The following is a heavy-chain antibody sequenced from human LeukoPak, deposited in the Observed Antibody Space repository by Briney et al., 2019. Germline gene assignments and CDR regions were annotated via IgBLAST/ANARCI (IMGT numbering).Heavy chain of an antibody. CDR1: EFSVGSNY. CDR2: ISSSGSTI. J-gene: IGHJ6*04. CDR3: AELGITMIGGV. D-gene: IGHD3-10*02. V-gene: IGHV3-48*03. Sequence: PGGSQRLSCAASEFSVGSNYMNWVRQAPGKGLEWVSYISSSGSTIYYADSVKGRFTISRDNAKNSLYLQMNSLRAEDTAVYYCAELGITMIGGVWGKGTTVTISS.